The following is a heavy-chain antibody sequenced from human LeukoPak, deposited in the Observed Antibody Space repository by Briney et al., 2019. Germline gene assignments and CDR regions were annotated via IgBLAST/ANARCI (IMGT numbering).Heavy chain of an antibody. D-gene: IGHD3-16*01. V-gene: IGHV3-21*01. Sequence: GGSLRLSCAASGSTFSSYSMNWVRQAPGKGLEWVSSISSSSSYIYYADSVKGRFTIYRDNAKNSLYLQMNSLRAEDTAVFYCARGGGEVDYWGQGTLVTVSS. CDR1: GSTFSSYS. CDR2: ISSSSSYI. J-gene: IGHJ4*02. CDR3: ARGGGEVDY.